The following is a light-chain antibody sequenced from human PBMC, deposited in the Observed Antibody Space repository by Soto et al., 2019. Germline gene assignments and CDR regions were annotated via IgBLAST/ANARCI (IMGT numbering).Light chain of an antibody. CDR2: AAS. V-gene: IGKV1-39*01. Sequence: DIQISQSPSSLSASVEDRVIITCRASQSISNHLNWYQQKPGKAPKLLIFAASSLQSGVPSRFSGSRSGTDFTLTISSLQPEDFATYYCQQSYSTLITFGQGTRLEIK. CDR3: QQSYSTLIT. J-gene: IGKJ5*01. CDR1: QSISNH.